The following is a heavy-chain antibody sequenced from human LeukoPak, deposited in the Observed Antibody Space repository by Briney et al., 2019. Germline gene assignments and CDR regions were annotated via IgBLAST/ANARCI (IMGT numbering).Heavy chain of an antibody. V-gene: IGHV4-4*07. D-gene: IGHD3-10*01. CDR1: GGSISSYY. Sequence: SETLSLTCTVSGGSISSYYWSWIRQPAGKGLEWIGRIYTSGSTNYNPSLKSRVTMSVDTSKNQFSLKLSSVTAADTAVYYRAREARNYYGSGSYYRFDYWGQGTLVTVSS. CDR3: AREARNYYGSGSYYRFDY. CDR2: IYTSGST. J-gene: IGHJ4*02.